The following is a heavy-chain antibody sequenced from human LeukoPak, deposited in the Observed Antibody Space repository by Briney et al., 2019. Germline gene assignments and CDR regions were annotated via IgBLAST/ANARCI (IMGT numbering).Heavy chain of an antibody. D-gene: IGHD4-17*01. J-gene: IGHJ5*02. CDR3: ARPLDYGDYL. Sequence: ASVKVSCKASGCTFTGYYMHXVRRAPGXXXEWMGXXXXXXGGXXXXXXFXXXVXXXXDTSISTAYMELSRLRSDDTAVYYCARPLDYGDYLWGQGTLVTVSS. V-gene: IGHV1-2*02. CDR1: GCTFTGYY. CDR2: XXXXXGGX.